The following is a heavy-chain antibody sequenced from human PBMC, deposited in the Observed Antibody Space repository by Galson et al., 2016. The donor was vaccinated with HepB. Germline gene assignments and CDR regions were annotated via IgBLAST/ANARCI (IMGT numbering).Heavy chain of an antibody. CDR2: IYFSGST. CDR1: GASVSTGNYY. J-gene: IGHJ3*02. D-gene: IGHD1-14*01. Sequence: SETLSLTCPVSGASVSTGNYYWSWIRQPPGKRLEWIGYIYFSGSTKYNPSLMSRVTISLDTSKNEFSLKLRSVTAADTAMYYCARGTGLDALHIWGQGTMVTVSS. CDR3: ARGTGLDALHI. V-gene: IGHV4-61*01.